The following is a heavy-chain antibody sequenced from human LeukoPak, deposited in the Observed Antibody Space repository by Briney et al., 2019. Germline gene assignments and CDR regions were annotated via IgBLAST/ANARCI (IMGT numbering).Heavy chain of an antibody. J-gene: IGHJ4*02. D-gene: IGHD7-27*01. CDR1: GGSISSYY. Sequence: SETLSLTCNVSGGSISSYYWSWIRQPPGKGLEWIGYIYYSGSTNYNPSLKSRVTISVDTSKNQFSLKLSSVTAADTAVYYCARTYLTGEFDYWGQGTLVTVSS. CDR3: ARTYLTGEFDY. V-gene: IGHV4-59*01. CDR2: IYYSGST.